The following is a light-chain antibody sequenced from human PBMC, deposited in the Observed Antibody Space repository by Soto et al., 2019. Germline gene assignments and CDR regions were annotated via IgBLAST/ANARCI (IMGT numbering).Light chain of an antibody. CDR1: QSVTNNY. CDR2: GAS. CDR3: QQYGSSPPIT. J-gene: IGKJ5*01. Sequence: DIVLTQSPGPLSLSPGERATLSCRASQSVTNNYLAWYQQKPGQAPRLLIYGASSRATGIPDRFSGSGSGTDFTLTISRLEPEDFAVYYCQQYGSSPPITFGQGTRLEI. V-gene: IGKV3-20*01.